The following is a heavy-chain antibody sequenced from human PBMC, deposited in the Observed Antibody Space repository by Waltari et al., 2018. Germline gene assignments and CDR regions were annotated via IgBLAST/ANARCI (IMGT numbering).Heavy chain of an antibody. J-gene: IGHJ6*02. CDR2: ISYEGSNK. CDR3: ARNGITMVRGVHGEMDV. V-gene: IGHV3-30*01. CDR1: GFTFSSYA. D-gene: IGHD3-10*01. Sequence: QVQLVESGGGVVQPGRSLRLSCAASGFTFSSYAMHWVRQAPGKGLEWVAVISYEGSNKYYADAVKGRFTSSRDNSKNTLYLQMNSLRAEDTAVYYCARNGITMVRGVHGEMDVWGQGTTVTVSS.